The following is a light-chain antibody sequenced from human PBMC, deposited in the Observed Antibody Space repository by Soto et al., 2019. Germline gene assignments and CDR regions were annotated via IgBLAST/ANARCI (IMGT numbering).Light chain of an antibody. V-gene: IGKV1-5*03. CDR2: KAS. CDR1: QSISSW. CDR3: QHYNTYPWT. J-gene: IGKJ1*01. Sequence: DIQMTQSPSTLSASVGARVTVACRASQSISSWLAWYQQKAGKAPKLLIYKASALESGVPSRFSGSGSGTEFTLTISSLEPEDFATYYCQHYNTYPWTFGQGTKVDIK.